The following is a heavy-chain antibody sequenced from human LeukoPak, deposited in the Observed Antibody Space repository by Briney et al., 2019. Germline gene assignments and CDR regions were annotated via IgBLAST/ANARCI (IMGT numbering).Heavy chain of an antibody. V-gene: IGHV5-51*01. CDR3: ARDKSGSYPSAFDP. J-gene: IGHJ5*02. CDR2: IYPGDSDT. Sequence: GDSLKISCKGSGYSFTNYWIGWVRQMPGKGLEWMGIIYPGDSDTRYSPSFQGQVTISADKTISTAYLQWSSLKASDSDMYSCARDKSGSYPSAFDPWGQGTLVTVSS. D-gene: IGHD1-26*01. CDR1: GYSFTNYW.